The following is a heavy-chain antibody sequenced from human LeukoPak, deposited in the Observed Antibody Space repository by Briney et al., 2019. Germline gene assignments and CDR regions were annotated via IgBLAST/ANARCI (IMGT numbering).Heavy chain of an antibody. V-gene: IGHV3-30*02. CDR2: IRYDGNNK. J-gene: IGHJ6*03. CDR3: AGGLARMDV. CDR1: GFSFSSYD. Sequence: GGSLRLSCAASGFSFSSYDMHWVRQAPGKGLEWVTFIRYDGNNKFYADFVKGRFTISRDNSNNTLYLQMNSLRAEDTAVYYCAGGLARMDVWGKGTTVTISS.